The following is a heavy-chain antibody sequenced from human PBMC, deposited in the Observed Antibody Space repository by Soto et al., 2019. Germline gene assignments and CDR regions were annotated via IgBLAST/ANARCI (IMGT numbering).Heavy chain of an antibody. CDR3: AKTLLWFGGLVDH. V-gene: IGHV3-30*18. CDR2: ISYDGDKK. J-gene: IGHJ5*02. CDR1: GFTFSNFG. Sequence: QVQLVESGGGVVQPGRSLRLSCAASGFTFSNFGMHWVRQAPGKGLEWVTVISYDGDKKYYADSVKGRFTISRDNSKNTLYLQMNSLRAEDTAAYYCAKTLLWFGGLVDHWGQGTLVTISS. D-gene: IGHD3-10*01.